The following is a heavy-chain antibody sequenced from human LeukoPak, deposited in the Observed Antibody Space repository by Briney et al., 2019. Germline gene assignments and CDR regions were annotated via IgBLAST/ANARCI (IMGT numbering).Heavy chain of an antibody. CDR1: GYTFTTYH. CDR2: INPSGGNT. Sequence: ASVKVSCKASGYTFTTYHIHWVRQAPGQGLEWMGIINPSGGNTNYAQKFQGRVTMTTDTSTTTIYMGLSSLRSEDMAVYYCARADSADYYDSGGSIDYWGQGTLVTVSS. D-gene: IGHD3-22*01. J-gene: IGHJ4*02. CDR3: ARADSADYYDSGGSIDY. V-gene: IGHV1-46*01.